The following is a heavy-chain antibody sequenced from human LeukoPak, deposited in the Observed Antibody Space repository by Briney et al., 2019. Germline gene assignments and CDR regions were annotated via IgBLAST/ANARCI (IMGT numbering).Heavy chain of an antibody. CDR3: ARIGGATASSLRTTPMCV. V-gene: IGHV4-34*01. CDR1: GGSFSGYY. J-gene: IGHJ6*04. D-gene: IGHD6-13*01. Sequence: SETLSLTCAVYGGSFSGYYWSWIRQPPGKGLEWVGEINHSGSTNYNPSLKSRVSISIDMSKNQFSLNLSSVTAADTAVYYCARIGGATASSLRTTPMCVWGKGKTVTVSS. CDR2: INHSGST.